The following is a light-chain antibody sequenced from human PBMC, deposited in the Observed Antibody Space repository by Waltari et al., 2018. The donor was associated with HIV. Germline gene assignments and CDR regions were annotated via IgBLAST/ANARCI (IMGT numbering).Light chain of an antibody. J-gene: IGLJ1*01. Sequence: QSALTQPASVSASPGQSITISCTGTSSDAGTYNVVSWYRQSPDKAPQPLIFEVNKRPSGVSNRFSGSKSGNSASLTIAGLLADDEADYYCCSYAGGNSYVFGTGTKVTVL. CDR1: SSDAGTYNV. CDR3: CSYAGGNSYV. V-gene: IGLV2-23*02. CDR2: EVN.